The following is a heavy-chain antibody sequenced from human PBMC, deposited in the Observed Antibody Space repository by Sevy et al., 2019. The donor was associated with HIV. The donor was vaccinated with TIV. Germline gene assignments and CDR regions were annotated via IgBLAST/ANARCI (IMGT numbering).Heavy chain of an antibody. CDR2: XGXXXDYT. J-gene: IGHJ4*01. CDR1: XXXFSSYA. V-gene: IGHV3-23*01. Sequence: GGSLXLXXVTXXXXFSSYAMXXXXXTXXXXLEXXXXXGXXXDYTYYADSVKGRFTISRDNSKNTLYLQMNGLRAEDTAVYYCXKEXSXHXXXXXXGXGTLVTVSS. CDR3: XKEXSXHXXXXX.